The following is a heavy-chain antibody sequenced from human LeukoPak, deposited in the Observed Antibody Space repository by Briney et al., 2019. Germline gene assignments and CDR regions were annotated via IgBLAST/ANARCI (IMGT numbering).Heavy chain of an antibody. V-gene: IGHV1-18*01. Sequence: ASVKVSCKTSGYTFTDYGISWVRQAPGQGLEWMGWISAYNGNTNYAQKLQGRVTMTTDTSTRTAYMELRSLRSDDTAVYYCATSYYDSCGYYYIAEYFQHWGQGTLVTVSS. J-gene: IGHJ1*01. CDR2: ISAYNGNT. CDR1: GYTFTDYG. CDR3: ATSYYDSCGYYYIAEYFQH. D-gene: IGHD3-22*01.